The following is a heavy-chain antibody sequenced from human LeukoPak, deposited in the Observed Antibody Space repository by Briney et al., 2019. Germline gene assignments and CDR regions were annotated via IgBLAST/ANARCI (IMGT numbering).Heavy chain of an antibody. J-gene: IGHJ4*02. D-gene: IGHD4-17*01. CDR1: GYSFTTYW. V-gene: IGHV5-51*01. CDR2: IYPGDSDT. Sequence: GESLKISCKGSGYSFTTYWIGWVRQMPGKGLEWMGIIYPGDSDTRYSPSFQGQVTISADKSISTAYLQWSSLTASDTAMYHCGRHLHGDLYFDYWGQGTLVTVSS. CDR3: GRHLHGDLYFDY.